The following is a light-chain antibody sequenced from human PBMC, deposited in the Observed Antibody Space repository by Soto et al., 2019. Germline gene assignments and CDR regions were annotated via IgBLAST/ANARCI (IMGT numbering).Light chain of an antibody. V-gene: IGLV1-44*01. J-gene: IGLJ2*01. Sequence: QSVLTQPPSASGTPGQRVTISYSGSSPNIGSNTVNWYQQLPGTAPKLLSYSNNQRPSGVPDRFSGSKSGTSASLAISGLQSADEADYYCAAWDDSLNGVVFGGGTKLIVL. CDR2: SNN. CDR3: AAWDDSLNGVV. CDR1: SPNIGSNT.